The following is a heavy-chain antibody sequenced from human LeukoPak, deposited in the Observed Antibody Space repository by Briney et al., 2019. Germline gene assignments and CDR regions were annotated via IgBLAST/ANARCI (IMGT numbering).Heavy chain of an antibody. CDR3: ARAPGAFDI. J-gene: IGHJ3*02. CDR1: GDSITSGSYY. Sequence: SETLSLTCTVSGDSITSGSYYWAWIRQHPGKGLEWIGYIYYTGGTHYNPSLKSRLTIPVDTSENHFSLKLSSVTAADTAIYFCARAPGAFDIWGQGTMVTVSS. CDR2: IYYTGGT. V-gene: IGHV4-31*03.